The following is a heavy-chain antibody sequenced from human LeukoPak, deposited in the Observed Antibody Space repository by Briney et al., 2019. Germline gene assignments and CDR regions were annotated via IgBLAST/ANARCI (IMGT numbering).Heavy chain of an antibody. D-gene: IGHD2-15*01. J-gene: IGHJ3*02. Sequence: PEGSLRLSCAASGFAFGSYAMTWVRQAPGKGLEWSSSIGGSGASTNYADSLKGRITVSRDDSKNTFYLQMNSLRGEDTAVYYCARSNIVVVAAAADIWGQGTLVTVSS. V-gene: IGHV3-23*01. CDR3: ARSNIVVVAAAADI. CDR2: IGGSGAST. CDR1: GFAFGSYA.